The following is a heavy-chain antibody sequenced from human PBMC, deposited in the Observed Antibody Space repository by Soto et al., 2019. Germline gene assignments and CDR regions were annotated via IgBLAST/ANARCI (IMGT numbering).Heavy chain of an antibody. J-gene: IGHJ6*03. V-gene: IGHV3-74*01. CDR3: ARGDCVGGPCYSLAGSFYDYMDV. Sequence: EVQLVESGGGLVQPGGSLRLSCAASGFTFSNYWMYWVRQAPGKGLVWVSRINSDGSVSSYADSVKGRLTISRDNVKNTLYLQMDSLRAEDTAVYYCARGDCVGGPCYSLAGSFYDYMDVWGKGTTVTVFS. CDR2: INSDGSVS. D-gene: IGHD2-15*01. CDR1: GFTFSNYW.